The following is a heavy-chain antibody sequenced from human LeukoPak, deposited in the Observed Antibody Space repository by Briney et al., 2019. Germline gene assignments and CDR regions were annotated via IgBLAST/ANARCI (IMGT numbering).Heavy chain of an antibody. CDR3: ARDPEYCSSTSCLGNWFDP. D-gene: IGHD2-2*01. J-gene: IGHJ5*02. CDR2: IIPIFGTA. Sequence: GASVKVSCKASGYTFTSYGISWVRQAPGQGLEWMGGIIPIFGTANYAQKFQGRVTITADESTSTAYMELSSLRSEDTAVYYCARDPEYCSSTSCLGNWFDPWGQGTLVTVSS. V-gene: IGHV1-69*13. CDR1: GYTFTSYG.